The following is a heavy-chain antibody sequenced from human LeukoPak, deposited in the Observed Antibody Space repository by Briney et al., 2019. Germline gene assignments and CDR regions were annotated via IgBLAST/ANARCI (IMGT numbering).Heavy chain of an antibody. J-gene: IGHJ4*02. V-gene: IGHV3-48*02. CDR1: GFTFSSYS. CDR2: ISSSSSTI. CDR3: ARDLEGYRGYGFDY. Sequence: GGSLRLSCAASGFTFSSYSMNWVRQAPGKGLEWVSYISSSSSTIYYADSVKGRVTISRDNAKNSLYLQMNSLRDEDTAAYYCARDLEGYRGYGFDYWGQGTLVTVSS. D-gene: IGHD5-18*01.